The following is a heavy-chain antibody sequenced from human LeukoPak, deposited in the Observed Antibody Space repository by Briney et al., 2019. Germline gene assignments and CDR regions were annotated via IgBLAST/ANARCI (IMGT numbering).Heavy chain of an antibody. CDR1: GFTFSSYA. J-gene: IGHJ5*02. CDR3: AKDLRGSYYYESSGYNWFDP. V-gene: IGHV3-23*01. CDR2: ISGSGGST. D-gene: IGHD3-22*01. Sequence: GGSLRLSCAASGFTFSSYAMSWVRQAPGKGLEWVSAISGSGGSTYYADSVKGQFTISRDNSKNTLYLQMNSLRAEDTAVYYCAKDLRGSYYYESSGYNWFDPWGQGTLVTVSS.